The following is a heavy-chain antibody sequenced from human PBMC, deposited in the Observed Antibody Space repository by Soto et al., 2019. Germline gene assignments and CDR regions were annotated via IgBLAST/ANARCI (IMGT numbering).Heavy chain of an antibody. Sequence: PGESLKISCKGSGYSFTSYWIGWVRQVPGKGLERMGIIYPGESDTRYSPSFQGQVTISADKSITTTYLQWSSLKASDTAIYYCARLFDTSGWYDYWGQGTLVTVSS. CDR3: ARLFDTSGWYDY. J-gene: IGHJ4*02. CDR1: GYSFTSYW. D-gene: IGHD6-19*01. CDR2: IYPGESDT. V-gene: IGHV5-51*01.